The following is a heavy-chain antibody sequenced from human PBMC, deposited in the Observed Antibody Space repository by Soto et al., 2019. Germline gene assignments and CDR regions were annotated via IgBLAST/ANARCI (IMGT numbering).Heavy chain of an antibody. CDR3: ARTAFDSGGYYPINFDS. V-gene: IGHV4-61*01. Sequence: QVQLQESGPGLVKPSETLSLSCTVSGGSVSSGSYYWSWIRQPPGKGLEWIGHIYYTGTTNYNPSLKSRVVISVDTSKNQFSLKLRSVTAADTAVCYCARTAFDSGGYYPINFDSWGQGTLVTVSS. D-gene: IGHD3-22*01. J-gene: IGHJ4*02. CDR1: GGSVSSGSYY. CDR2: IYYTGTT.